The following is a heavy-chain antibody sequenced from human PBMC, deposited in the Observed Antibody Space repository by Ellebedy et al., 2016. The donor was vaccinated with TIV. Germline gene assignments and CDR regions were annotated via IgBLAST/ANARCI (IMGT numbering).Heavy chain of an antibody. Sequence: GESLKISCAASGFTFSNYAMAWVRQAPGRGLEWVSAIGPWTDYTFYANSVKGRFTFSRDNSKNTLYLQMNSLKAEDTAVYSCARNGRRIAAVRFDYWGQGTLVTVSS. CDR3: ARNGRRIAAVRFDY. CDR1: GFTFSNYA. CDR2: IGPWTDYT. D-gene: IGHD6-13*01. V-gene: IGHV3-23*01. J-gene: IGHJ4*02.